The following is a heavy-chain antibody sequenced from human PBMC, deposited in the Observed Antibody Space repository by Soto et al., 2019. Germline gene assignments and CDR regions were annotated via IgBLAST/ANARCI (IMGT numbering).Heavy chain of an antibody. D-gene: IGHD2-21*01. CDR2: ITAYNGNR. J-gene: IGHJ4*02. Sequence: QVLLVQSGPEVKKSGASVKVSCKASGYDFNNYGFNWLRQSPRRGLEWLGWITAYNGNRKYAEHLQGRITMTTDSSTNTGYLEVSSLTSDDTAVYYCARAYASSLRWPHDDYWGQGTLVTVSS. CDR3: ARAYASSLRWPHDDY. V-gene: IGHV1-18*04. CDR1: GYDFNNYG.